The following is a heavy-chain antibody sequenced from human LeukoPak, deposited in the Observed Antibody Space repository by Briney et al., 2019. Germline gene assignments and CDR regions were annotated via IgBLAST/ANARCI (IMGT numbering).Heavy chain of an antibody. V-gene: IGHV3-20*04. D-gene: IGHD5-24*01. CDR2: INWNGGST. J-gene: IGHJ4*02. Sequence: GGSLRLSCAASGFTFSSYWMSWVRQAPGKGLEWVSGINWNGGSTGYVDSVKGRFTISRDNAKKFLYLQMNSLRAEDTALYYCARVVLSRGERDYWGQGTLVTVSS. CDR3: ARVVLSRGERDY. CDR1: GFTFSSYW.